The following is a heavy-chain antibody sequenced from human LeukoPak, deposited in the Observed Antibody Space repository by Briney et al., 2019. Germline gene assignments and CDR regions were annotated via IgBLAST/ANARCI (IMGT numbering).Heavy chain of an antibody. D-gene: IGHD4-23*01. CDR1: GYTITGYY. CDR3: ARELKGVVTPDY. Sequence: GASVKVSCKASGYTITGYYMHWVRQAPGQGLEWMGWINPNSGGTNYAQKFQGRVTMTRDTSISTAYMELSRLRSDDTAVYYCARELKGVVTPDYWGQGTLVTVSS. V-gene: IGHV1-2*02. J-gene: IGHJ4*02. CDR2: INPNSGGT.